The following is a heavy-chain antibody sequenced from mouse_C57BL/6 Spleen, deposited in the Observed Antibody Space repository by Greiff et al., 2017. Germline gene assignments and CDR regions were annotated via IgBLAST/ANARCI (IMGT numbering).Heavy chain of an antibody. D-gene: IGHD1-1*01. CDR2: IWSGGST. CDR3: ARMVYGSSYGYWYFYV. CDR1: GFSLTSYG. V-gene: IGHV2-2*01. Sequence: VQLQQSGPGLVKPSQSLSITCTVSGFSLTSYGVHWVRQSPGKGLEWLGVIWSGGSTDYNAAFISRLSLSQDNSKRQVFFKMNSLQADDTAIYYWARMVYGSSYGYWYFYVWGTGTTVTVSS. J-gene: IGHJ1*03.